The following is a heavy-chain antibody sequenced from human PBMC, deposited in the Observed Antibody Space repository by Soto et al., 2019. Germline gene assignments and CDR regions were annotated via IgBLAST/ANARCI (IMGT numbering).Heavy chain of an antibody. CDR1: GGSFSGYY. CDR3: ARGRLRWLQFNYWFDP. J-gene: IGHJ5*02. V-gene: IGHV4-34*01. CDR2: INHSGST. D-gene: IGHD5-12*01. Sequence: PSETLFLTCAVDGGSFSGYYWSWIRQPPGKGLEWIGEINHSGSTNYNPSLKSRVTISVDTSKNQFSLKLSSVTAADTAVYYCARGRLRWLQFNYWFDPWGQGTLVTVSS.